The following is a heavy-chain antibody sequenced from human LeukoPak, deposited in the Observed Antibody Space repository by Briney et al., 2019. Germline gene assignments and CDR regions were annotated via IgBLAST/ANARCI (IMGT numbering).Heavy chain of an antibody. V-gene: IGHV4-39*01. CDR2: IYYSGST. CDR3: ARGDWLHNCGNGPDY. CDR1: GGSISSGSFY. D-gene: IGHD1-1*01. J-gene: IGHJ4*02. Sequence: SETLSLTCTVSGGSISSGSFYWAWIRQPPGKGLEWIGSIYYSGSTYHNPSLRSRVTISVHTSKNQFSLKLSSVTAADTAVYYCARGDWLHNCGNGPDYWGPGALVTVCS.